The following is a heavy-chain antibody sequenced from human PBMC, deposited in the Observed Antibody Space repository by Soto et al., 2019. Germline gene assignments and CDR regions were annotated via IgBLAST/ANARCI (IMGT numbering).Heavy chain of an antibody. CDR2: INHSGST. Sequence: LSLTCAVYGGSFSGYYWSWIRQPPGKGLEWIGEINHSGSTNYNPPLKSRVTISVDTSKNQFSLKLSSVTAADTAVYYCARGGVSSGRDFDYWGQGTLVTVSS. CDR1: GGSFSGYY. CDR3: ARGGVSSGRDFDY. V-gene: IGHV4-34*01. J-gene: IGHJ4*02. D-gene: IGHD6-19*01.